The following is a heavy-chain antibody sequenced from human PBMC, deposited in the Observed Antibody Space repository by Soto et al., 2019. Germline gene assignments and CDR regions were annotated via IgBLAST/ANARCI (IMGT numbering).Heavy chain of an antibody. CDR1: GFTFSSYA. CDR3: AKRSSSSTFDY. J-gene: IGHJ4*02. Sequence: GGSLRLSCAASGFTFSSYAMSWVRQAPGKGLEWVSVISGSDDSTYYADSVKGRFTISRDNSKNTLYLQMNSLRAEDTAVYYCAKRSSSSTFDYWGQGTRVTVSS. CDR2: ISGSDDST. V-gene: IGHV3-23*01. D-gene: IGHD6-6*01.